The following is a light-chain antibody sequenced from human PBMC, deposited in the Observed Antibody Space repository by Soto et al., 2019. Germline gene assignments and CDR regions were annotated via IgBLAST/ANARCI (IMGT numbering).Light chain of an antibody. J-gene: IGLJ1*01. CDR1: SSNDGGYNY. CDR3: CSYAGSYTYV. V-gene: IGLV2-11*01. CDR2: DVT. Sequence: ALSQPRSVHRSPSHSSTISCTGTSSNDGGYNYVSWYQHHPGKAPKLMIYDVTKRPSGVRDRFSASKSGNTASLTISGLQAEDEADYYCCSYAGSYTYVFGTGTKV.